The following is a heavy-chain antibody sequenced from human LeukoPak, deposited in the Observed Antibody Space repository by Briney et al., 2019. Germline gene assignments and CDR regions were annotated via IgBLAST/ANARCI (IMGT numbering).Heavy chain of an antibody. CDR2: IYYSGST. D-gene: IGHD7-27*01. CDR1: GGSISSGDYY. CDR3: ARRRGNWGYNEFDY. J-gene: IGHJ4*02. V-gene: IGHV4-30-4*01. Sequence: SQTLSLTCTVSGGSISSGDYYWSWIRQPPGKGLEWIGYIYYSGSTYYNPSLKSRVTISVDTSKNQFSLKLSSVTAADTAVYYCARRRGNWGYNEFDYWGQGTLVTVSS.